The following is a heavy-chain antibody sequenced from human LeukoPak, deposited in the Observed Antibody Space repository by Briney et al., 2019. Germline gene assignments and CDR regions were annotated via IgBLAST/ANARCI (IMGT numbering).Heavy chain of an antibody. J-gene: IGHJ6*03. CDR2: INHRGST. CDR1: GGSFSGYY. CDR3: ARGKSNYVGYYYYYMDV. Sequence: SETLSLTCAVYGGSFSGYYWSWIRQPPGKGLEWIGEINHRGSTNYNPSLKSRVTISVDTSKNQFSLKLSSVTAADTAVYYCARGKSNYVGYYYYYMDVWGKGTTVTVSS. D-gene: IGHD4-11*01. V-gene: IGHV4-34*01.